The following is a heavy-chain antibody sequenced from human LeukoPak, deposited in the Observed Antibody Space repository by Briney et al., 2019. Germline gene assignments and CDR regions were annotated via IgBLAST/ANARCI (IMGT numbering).Heavy chain of an antibody. J-gene: IGHJ3*02. V-gene: IGHV4-39*01. CDR1: GGSISSSSYY. CDR2: IYYSGST. CDR3: ATRDMIQRAFDI. D-gene: IGHD3-22*01. Sequence: PSETLSLTCTVSGGSISSSSYYWRWIRQPPGKGLEWIGSIYYSGSTYYNPSLKSRVTISVNTSKNQFSLKLSSVTAADTGVYYCATRDMIQRAFDIWGQGTMVTVSS.